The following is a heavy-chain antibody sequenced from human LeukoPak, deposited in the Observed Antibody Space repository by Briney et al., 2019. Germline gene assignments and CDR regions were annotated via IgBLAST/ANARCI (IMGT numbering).Heavy chain of an antibody. D-gene: IGHD3-9*01. J-gene: IGHJ6*02. CDR2: IIPIIGTA. CDR1: GGTFSSYA. V-gene: IGHV1-69*13. Sequence: SVKVSCKASGGTFSSYAISWVRQAPGQGLEWMGGIIPIIGTANYAQKFQGRVTITADESTSTAYMELSSLRSEDTAVYYCARSKTGYISYYYYYGMDVWGQGTTVTVSS. CDR3: ARSKTGYISYYYYYGMDV.